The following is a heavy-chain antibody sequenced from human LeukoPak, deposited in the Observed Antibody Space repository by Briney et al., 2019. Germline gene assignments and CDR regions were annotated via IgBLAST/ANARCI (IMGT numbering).Heavy chain of an antibody. D-gene: IGHD7-27*01. CDR1: GASISSHY. CDR2: IYYSGST. V-gene: IGHV4-59*11. Sequence: SETLSLTCSVSGASISSHYWSWIRQPPGKGLEWIGYIYYSGSTAYNPSLKSRVTILVDTPKSQFSLKLSSVTAADTAMYFYARNNAGDWFDPWGQGTLVTVSS. J-gene: IGHJ5*02. CDR3: ARNNAGDWFDP.